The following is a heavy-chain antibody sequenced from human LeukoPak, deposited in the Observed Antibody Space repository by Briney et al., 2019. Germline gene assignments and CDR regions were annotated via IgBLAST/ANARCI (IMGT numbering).Heavy chain of an antibody. CDR1: GYTFTHYG. V-gene: IGHV3-30*03. Sequence: GGSLRLSCVISGYTFTHYGFHWVRQAPGKALEWVAYMSYDGNNKYEDSVKGRLTISRDNSKSTLHLQMNGLGAEDTAVYYCARDPLDISRWTNAFDIWGQGTTVIVP. D-gene: IGHD5-12*01. J-gene: IGHJ3*02. CDR3: ARDPLDISRWTNAFDI. CDR2: MSYDGNN.